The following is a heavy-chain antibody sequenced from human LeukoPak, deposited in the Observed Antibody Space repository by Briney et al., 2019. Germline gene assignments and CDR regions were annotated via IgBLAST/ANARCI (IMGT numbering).Heavy chain of an antibody. CDR1: GFTFSNYG. CDR2: ISYDGNNK. CDR3: ARGTVAH. Sequence: AGRSLRLSCAASGFTFSNYGIHWVRQAPGKGLEWVAVISYDGNNKYYADSVKGRFTISRDNSKNTLFLQMNSLRAEDTAVYYCARGTVAHWGQGTLVTVSS. V-gene: IGHV3-30*03. J-gene: IGHJ4*02. D-gene: IGHD4-23*01.